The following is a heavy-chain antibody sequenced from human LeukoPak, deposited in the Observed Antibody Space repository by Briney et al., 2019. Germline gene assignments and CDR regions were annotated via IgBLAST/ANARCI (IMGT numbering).Heavy chain of an antibody. V-gene: IGHV1-8*01. CDR1: GYTFTNYD. Sequence: EASVTVSCKASGYTFTNYDIIWVRQATGQGLEWMGWMNPNSGSTGYAQKFQDRITVTRDTSISTAYMELSSLRSEDTAVYYCARAPIDSENSAYYSDFDYWGQGTLVTVSS. CDR3: ARAPIDSENSAYYSDFDY. CDR2: MNPNSGST. D-gene: IGHD3-22*01. J-gene: IGHJ4*02.